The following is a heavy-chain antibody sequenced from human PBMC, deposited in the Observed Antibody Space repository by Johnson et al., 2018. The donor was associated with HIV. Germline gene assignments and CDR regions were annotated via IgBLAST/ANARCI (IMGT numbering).Heavy chain of an antibody. CDR1: GFTVSSKY. CDR3: ARGAIKYSSSWLGAFDI. J-gene: IGHJ3*02. Sequence: VQLVESGGGLIQPGGSLRLSCAASGFTVSSKYMSWVRQAPGKGLEWVSVIYSGGSTYYADSVKGRFTISRDNSKNTLYLQMNSLRAEDTAVYYCARGAIKYSSSWLGAFDIWGQGTMVTVSS. D-gene: IGHD6-6*01. V-gene: IGHV3-66*03. CDR2: IYSGGST.